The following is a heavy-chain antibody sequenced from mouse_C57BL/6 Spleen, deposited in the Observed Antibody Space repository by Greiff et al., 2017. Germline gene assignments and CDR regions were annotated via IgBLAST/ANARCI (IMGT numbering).Heavy chain of an antibody. CDR3: ARQNGSSLAWFAY. Sequence: EVQVVESGPELVKPGASVKISCKASGYSFTGYYMNWVKQSPEKSLEWIGEINPSTGGTTYNQKFKAKATLTVDKSSSTAYMQLKSLTSEDSAVYYCARQNGSSLAWFAYWGQGTLVTVSA. CDR1: GYSFTGYY. J-gene: IGHJ3*01. D-gene: IGHD1-1*01. V-gene: IGHV1-42*01. CDR2: INPSTGGT.